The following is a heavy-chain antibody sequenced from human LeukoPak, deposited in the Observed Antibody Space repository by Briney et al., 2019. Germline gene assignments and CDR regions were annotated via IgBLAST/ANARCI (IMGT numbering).Heavy chain of an antibody. CDR3: ARLGLYLRYFDY. D-gene: IGHD3-16*02. V-gene: IGHV4-34*01. J-gene: IGHJ4*02. Sequence: SGTLSLTCAVYGGSFSGYYWSWIRQPPGKGLEWIGEINHSGSTNYNPSLKSRVTISVDTSKNQFSLKLSSVTAADTAVYYCARLGLYLRYFDYWGQGTLVTVSS. CDR1: GGSFSGYY. CDR2: INHSGST.